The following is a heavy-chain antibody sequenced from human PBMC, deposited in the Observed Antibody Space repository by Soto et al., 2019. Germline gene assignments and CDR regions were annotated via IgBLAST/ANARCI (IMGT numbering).Heavy chain of an antibody. J-gene: IGHJ3*02. CDR3: AAGGYVWGSYRSRDDAFDI. CDR2: ISYDGSNK. V-gene: IGHV3-30-3*01. CDR1: GFTFSSYA. Sequence: QVQLVESGGGVVQPGRSLRLSCAASGFTFSSYAMHWVRQAPGKGLEWVAVISYDGSNKYYADSVKGRFTISRDNSENTLYLQMNSLRAEDTAVYYCAAGGYVWGSYRSRDDAFDIWGQGTMVTVSS. D-gene: IGHD3-16*02.